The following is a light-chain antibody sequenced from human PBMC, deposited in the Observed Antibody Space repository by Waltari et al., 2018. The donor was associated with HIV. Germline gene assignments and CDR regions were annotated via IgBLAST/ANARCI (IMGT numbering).Light chain of an antibody. CDR2: DVT. CDR1: SSDVGSFKY. Sequence: QSALTQPPSASGSPGQSVTIPCTRTSSDVGSFKYASWYQQHPGKAPNLMIYDVTKWPSGVPDRFSGSKSGNTASLTVSGLQAEDEADYYCSSYGGGNTVLFGGGTRLTVL. CDR3: SSYGGGNTVL. V-gene: IGLV2-8*01. J-gene: IGLJ3*02.